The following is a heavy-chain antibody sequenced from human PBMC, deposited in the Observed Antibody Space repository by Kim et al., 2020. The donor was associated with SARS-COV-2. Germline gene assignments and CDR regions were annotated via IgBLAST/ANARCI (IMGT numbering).Heavy chain of an antibody. J-gene: IGHJ4*02. CDR3: ARAPTGWYELDK. CDR1: GDSIRGYF. D-gene: IGHD6-19*01. Sequence: SETLSLTCKVSGDSIRGYFWVWTRQAAGKGLEWIGRIFSSGSTNYNPTLKSRLTMSIDMSKNQVSLTLNSVTAADTAVYYCARAPTGWYELDKWGQGILVTVSS. CDR2: IFSSGST. V-gene: IGHV4-4*07.